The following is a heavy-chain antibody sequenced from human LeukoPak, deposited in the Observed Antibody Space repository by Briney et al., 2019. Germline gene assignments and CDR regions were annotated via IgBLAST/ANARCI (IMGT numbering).Heavy chain of an antibody. V-gene: IGHV3-30*02. D-gene: IGHD3-22*01. CDR1: GVTFSSYG. CDR3: YYYDSSGYPG. CDR2: IRYDGSNK. J-gene: IGHJ4*02. Sequence: PGGSLRLSCAASGVTFSSYGMHWVRQAPGRGLEWVAFIRYDGSNKYYADSVKGRFTISRDNSKNTLYLQMNSLRAEDTAVYYPYYYDSSGYPGWGQGTLVTVSS.